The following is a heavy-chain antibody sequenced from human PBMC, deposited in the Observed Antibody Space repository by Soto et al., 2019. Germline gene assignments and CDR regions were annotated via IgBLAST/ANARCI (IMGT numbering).Heavy chain of an antibody. CDR2: IYYSGST. V-gene: IGHV4-39*01. J-gene: IGHJ4*02. CDR3: ARQGGEGGYYDSSGYWVY. Sequence: PSETLSLTCTVSGGSISSSSYYWGWIRQPPGKGLEWIGSIYYSGSTYHKPSLKSRVTISVDTSKNQFSLKMSSVTAADSAVYYCARQGGEGGYYDSSGYWVYWGQGTLVTVS. CDR1: GGSISSSSYY. D-gene: IGHD3-22*01.